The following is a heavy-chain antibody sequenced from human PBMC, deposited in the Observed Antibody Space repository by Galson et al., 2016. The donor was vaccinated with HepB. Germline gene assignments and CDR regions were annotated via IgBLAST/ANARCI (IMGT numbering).Heavy chain of an antibody. Sequence: SLRLSCAASGFTVGNNYMSWVRQAPGKGLEWVSSIYSGGNTIYADSVKGRFTISRDSYKNTPYLQMNSLTAEDTAVYYCTRRPGNWGQGTLVTVSS. V-gene: IGHV3-53*01. CDR1: GFTVGNNY. CDR2: IYSGGNT. CDR3: TRRPGN. D-gene: IGHD6-6*01. J-gene: IGHJ4*02.